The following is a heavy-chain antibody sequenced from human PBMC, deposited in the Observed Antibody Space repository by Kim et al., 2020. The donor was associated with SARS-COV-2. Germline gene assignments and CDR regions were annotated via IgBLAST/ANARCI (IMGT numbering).Heavy chain of an antibody. CDR3: ARQTAVAGPVYFDY. D-gene: IGHD6-19*01. V-gene: IGHV5-51*01. J-gene: IGHJ4*02. Sequence: SPSFQGQVTISADKSISTAYLQWSSLKASDTAMYYCARQTAVAGPVYFDYWGQGTLVTVSS.